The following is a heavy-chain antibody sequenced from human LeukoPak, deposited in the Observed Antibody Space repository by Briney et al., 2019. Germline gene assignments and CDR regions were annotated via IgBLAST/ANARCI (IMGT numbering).Heavy chain of an antibody. J-gene: IGHJ4*02. CDR3: ARYCSGGSCYQSFDC. Sequence: SETLSLTCTVSGGSISTYPWSWIRQPAGKGLEWIGRIYTSGSTSYNPSLKSRVTMSLDTSKNQFSLKLSSVTAADTAAYFCARYCSGGSCYQSFDCWGQGTLVTVSS. CDR2: IYTSGST. V-gene: IGHV4-4*07. D-gene: IGHD2-15*01. CDR1: GGSISTYP.